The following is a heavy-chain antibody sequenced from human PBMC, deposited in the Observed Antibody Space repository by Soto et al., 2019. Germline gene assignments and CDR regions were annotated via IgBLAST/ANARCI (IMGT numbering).Heavy chain of an antibody. J-gene: IGHJ4*02. CDR1: GFTFSMSN. CDR2: IYYDGSEQ. CDR3: AKEEDIGWYRTADS. D-gene: IGHD6-19*01. V-gene: IGHV3-30*18. Sequence: QVQLVESGGGVVQPGKSLRLSCAASGFTFSMSNMHWVRQAPGEGLEWVGVIYYDGSEQYYGDSVKGRFTISRDNSKNTLYLQMNSLRDEDTAIYYCAKEEDIGWYRTADSWAQGTLVTVSS.